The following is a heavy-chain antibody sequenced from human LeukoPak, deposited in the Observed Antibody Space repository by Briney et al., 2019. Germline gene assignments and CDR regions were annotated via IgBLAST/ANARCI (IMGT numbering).Heavy chain of an antibody. J-gene: IGHJ4*02. Sequence: GGSLRLSCVASGFTFSSNDMSWVRQAPGKGLEWVSIFSESGGRTYYADSVKGRFTISRDNSKNTLYLQMNSLRAEDTAVYYCARDPPGAGYYFDYWGQGTLVTVSS. CDR3: ARDPPGAGYYFDY. D-gene: IGHD6-19*01. V-gene: IGHV3-23*01. CDR1: GFTFSSND. CDR2: FSESGGRT.